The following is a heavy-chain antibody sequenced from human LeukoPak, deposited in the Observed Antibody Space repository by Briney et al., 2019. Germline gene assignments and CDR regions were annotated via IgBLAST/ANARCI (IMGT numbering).Heavy chain of an antibody. V-gene: IGHV3-23*01. Sequence: GGSLRLSCAASGFTFSNFAISWLRQAPGKGLEWVSGISVSGDRTYYADSVRGRFTISRGNSKNTLYLQMNNLRGDDTAVYYCAKQSTARSLGEGGQGTLVTVSS. J-gene: IGHJ4*02. D-gene: IGHD6-6*01. CDR3: AKQSTARSLGE. CDR2: ISVSGDRT. CDR1: GFTFSNFA.